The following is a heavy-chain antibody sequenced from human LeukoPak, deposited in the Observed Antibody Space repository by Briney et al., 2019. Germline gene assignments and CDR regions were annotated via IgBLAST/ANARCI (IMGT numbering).Heavy chain of an antibody. D-gene: IGHD6-6*01. J-gene: IGHJ4*02. Sequence: GGSLRLSCAAPGFTFSSYAMSWVRQAPGKGLEWVSAISGSGGSTYYADSVKGRFTISRDNSKNTLYLQMNSLRAEDTAVYYCAKDRGREYSSSYDYWGQGTLVTVSS. V-gene: IGHV3-23*01. CDR3: AKDRGREYSSSYDY. CDR2: ISGSGGST. CDR1: GFTFSSYA.